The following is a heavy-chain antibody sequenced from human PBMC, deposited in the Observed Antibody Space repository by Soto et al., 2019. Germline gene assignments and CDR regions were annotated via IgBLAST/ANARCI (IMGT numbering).Heavy chain of an antibody. J-gene: IGHJ2*01. CDR2: INAGNGNT. D-gene: IGHD6-19*01. CDR1: GYTFTSYA. CDR3: ARGGSSGWYDHWYFDL. Sequence: QVQLVQSGAEVKKPGASVKVSCKASGYTFTSYAMHWVRQAPGQRLEWMGWINAGNGNTKYSQKFQGRVTITRDTSASTAYMELSSLRSEDTAVYYCARGGSSGWYDHWYFDLWGRGTLVTVSS. V-gene: IGHV1-3*01.